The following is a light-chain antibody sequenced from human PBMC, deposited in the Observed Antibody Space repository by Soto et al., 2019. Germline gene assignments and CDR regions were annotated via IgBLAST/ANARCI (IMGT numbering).Light chain of an antibody. CDR3: QQRSNWPT. V-gene: IGKV3-11*01. CDR2: DAS. CDR1: QSFNSY. Sequence: EIVLTQSPATLSLSPGERATLSCRASQSFNSYLAWYQQKPGQAPRLLIYDASNRATGIPARFSGSGSGTDFTLTISSLEPEDFAVYYCQQRSNWPTFGGGTKVEIK. J-gene: IGKJ4*01.